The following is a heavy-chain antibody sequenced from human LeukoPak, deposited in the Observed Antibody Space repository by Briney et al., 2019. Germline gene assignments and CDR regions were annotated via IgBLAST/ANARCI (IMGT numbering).Heavy chain of an antibody. CDR1: GYTFTGYY. CDR3: ARPLHSSWYEVDNWFDP. J-gene: IGHJ5*02. V-gene: IGHV1-2*02. Sequence: ASVKVSCKASGYTFTGYYMHWVRQAPGQGLEWMGWINPNSGGTNYAQKFQGRVTMTRDTSISTAYMELSRLRSDDTAVYYCARPLHSSWYEVDNWFDPWGQGTLVTVSS. CDR2: INPNSGGT. D-gene: IGHD6-13*01.